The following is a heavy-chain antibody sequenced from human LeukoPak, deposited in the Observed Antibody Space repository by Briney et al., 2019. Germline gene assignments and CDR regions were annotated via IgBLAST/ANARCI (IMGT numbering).Heavy chain of an antibody. CDR1: GFTFSSYA. J-gene: IGHJ2*01. CDR2: ISYDGSNK. CDR3: ANAYCGGDCYPPHWYFDL. Sequence: GRSLRLSCVASGFTFSSYAMHWVRQAPSKGLEWVGVISYDGSNKYYADSVKGRFTISRDNSKNTLYLQMNSLRAEDTAAYYCANAYCGGDCYPPHWYFDLWGRGTLVTVSS. V-gene: IGHV3-30*04. D-gene: IGHD2-21*02.